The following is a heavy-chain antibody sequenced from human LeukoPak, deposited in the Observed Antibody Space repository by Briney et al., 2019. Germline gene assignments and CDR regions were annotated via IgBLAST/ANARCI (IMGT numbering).Heavy chain of an antibody. CDR3: ASGIAAAGTDYFDY. J-gene: IGHJ4*02. D-gene: IGHD6-13*01. CDR1: GYAFTGYY. V-gene: IGHV1-2*02. Sequence: ASVKVSCKASGYAFTGYYMHWVRQAPGQGLEWMGWINPNSGGTNYAQKFQGRVTMTRDTSISTAYMELSRLRSDDTAVYYCASGIAAAGTDYFDYWGQGTLVTVSS. CDR2: INPNSGGT.